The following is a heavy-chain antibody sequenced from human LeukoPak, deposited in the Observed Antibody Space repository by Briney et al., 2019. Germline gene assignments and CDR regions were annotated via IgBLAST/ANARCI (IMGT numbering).Heavy chain of an antibody. D-gene: IGHD4-17*01. CDR3: ASTTVITRIDY. CDR1: GGSISSSSYY. CDR2: IYYSGST. Sequence: KPSETLSLTCTVSGGSISSSSYYWSWIRQPPGKGLEWIGYIYYSGSTNYNPSLKSRVTISVDTSKNQFSLKLSSATAADTAVYYCASTTVITRIDYWGQGTLVTVSS. J-gene: IGHJ4*02. V-gene: IGHV4-61*01.